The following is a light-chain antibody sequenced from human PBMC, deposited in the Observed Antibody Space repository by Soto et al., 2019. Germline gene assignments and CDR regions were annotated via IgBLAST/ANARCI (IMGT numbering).Light chain of an antibody. J-gene: IGKJ1*01. CDR1: QSISSW. CDR3: QHYNTYPWS. CDR2: KAS. Sequence: DSQITQSPSILSASVGDRVTITCRASQSISSWLAWYQQKPGKAPNLLIHKASHLESGVPSRFSGSGSGTEFTLTISSLQPGDFATYYCQHYNTYPWSFGQGTKVDIK. V-gene: IGKV1-5*03.